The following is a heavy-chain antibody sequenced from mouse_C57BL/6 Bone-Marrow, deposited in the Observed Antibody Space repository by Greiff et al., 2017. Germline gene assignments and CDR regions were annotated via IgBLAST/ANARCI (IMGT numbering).Heavy chain of an antibody. D-gene: IGHD2-4*01. Sequence: VKLMESGPELVKPGASVKLSCKASGYTFTSYDINWVKQRPGQGLEWIGWIYPRDGSTKYNEKFKGKATLTVDTSSSTAYMELHSLTSEDSAVYFCARRTRLRLYYFDYRGQGTTLTVSS. CDR2: IYPRDGST. V-gene: IGHV1-85*01. CDR3: ARRTRLRLYYFDY. J-gene: IGHJ2*01. CDR1: GYTFTSYD.